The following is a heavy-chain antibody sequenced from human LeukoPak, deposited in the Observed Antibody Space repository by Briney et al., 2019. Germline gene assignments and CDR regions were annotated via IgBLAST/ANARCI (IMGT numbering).Heavy chain of an antibody. CDR1: GGSISSYY. CDR2: IYNSGST. J-gene: IGHJ1*01. Sequence: SETLSLTCTISGGSISSYYWSWIRQTPGKGLEWIGYIYNSGSTNYNPSLRSRVTISVDSSKNQFSLKLTSVTAADTAVYYCARGGSGEVPEYFKHWGQGTLVTVSS. D-gene: IGHD3-10*01. CDR3: ARGGSGEVPEYFKH. V-gene: IGHV4-59*01.